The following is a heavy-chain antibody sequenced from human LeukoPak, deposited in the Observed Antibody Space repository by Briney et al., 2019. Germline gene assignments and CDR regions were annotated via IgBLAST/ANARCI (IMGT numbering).Heavy chain of an antibody. CDR1: GFTFSSYA. CDR2: ISYDGSNK. D-gene: IGHD3-22*01. J-gene: IGHJ4*02. V-gene: IGHV3-30-3*01. CDR3: ARVRGMGVSSGYVDY. Sequence: GRSLRPSCAASGFTFSSYAMHWVRQAPGKGLEWVAVISYDGSNKYYADSVKGRFTISRDNSKNTLYLQMNSLRAEDTAVYYCARVRGMGVSSGYVDYWGQGTLVTVSS.